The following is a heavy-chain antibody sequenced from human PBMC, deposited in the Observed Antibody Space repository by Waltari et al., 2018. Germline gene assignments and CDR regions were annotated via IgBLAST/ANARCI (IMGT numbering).Heavy chain of an antibody. CDR3: ARLQEETYYYDSSGSYYFDY. J-gene: IGHJ4*02. V-gene: IGHV4-39*07. Sequence: QLQLQESGPGLVKPSETLSLTCTVPGGSISSSSYYWGWIRQPTGQGREWIGSIYYSGSTYYNPSLKSRVTISVDTSKNQFSLKLSSVTAADTAVYYCARLQEETYYYDSSGSYYFDYWGQGTLVTVSS. CDR2: IYYSGST. D-gene: IGHD3-22*01. CDR1: GGSISSSSYY.